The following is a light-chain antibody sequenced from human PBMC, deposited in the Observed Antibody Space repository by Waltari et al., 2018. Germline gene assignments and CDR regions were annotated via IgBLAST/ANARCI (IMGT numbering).Light chain of an antibody. Sequence: EIVLTQSPATLSLSPGERATLSCRASQSVSSYLVWHQQKPGQAPRLLIYDASNRATGIPARFSGSGSGTDFTLTISSLEPEDFAVYYCQQRSNWPLTFGGGTKVEIK. CDR1: QSVSSY. CDR2: DAS. J-gene: IGKJ4*01. CDR3: QQRSNWPLT. V-gene: IGKV3-11*01.